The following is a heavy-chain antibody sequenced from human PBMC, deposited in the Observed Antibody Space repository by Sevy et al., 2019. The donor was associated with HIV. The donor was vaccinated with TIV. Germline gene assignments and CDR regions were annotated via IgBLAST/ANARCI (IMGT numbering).Heavy chain of an antibody. V-gene: IGHV3-23*01. CDR3: ARHVDSLMVTMFYGMDV. Sequence: GGSLRLSCEASGFTFNKYAMSWVRQAPGKGLEWVSSLSGSGSRTYYADSVRVRFTISRDNSRNTLYLEVDSLRVEDTGVYYCARHVDSLMVTMFYGMDVWGQGTTVTVSS. D-gene: IGHD5-18*01. CDR2: LSGSGSRT. CDR1: GFTFNKYA. J-gene: IGHJ6*02.